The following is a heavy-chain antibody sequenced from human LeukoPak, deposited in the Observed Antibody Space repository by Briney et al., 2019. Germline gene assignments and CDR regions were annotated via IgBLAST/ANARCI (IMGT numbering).Heavy chain of an antibody. D-gene: IGHD6-19*01. Sequence: GGSLRLSCAASGFTFNIYAMSWVRQAPGKGLEWVSYISSSSSTIYYADSVKGRFTISRDNAKNSLYLQMNSLRAEDTAVYYCARVSSGWYGYWGQGTLVTVSS. CDR1: GFTFNIYA. CDR3: ARVSSGWYGY. J-gene: IGHJ4*02. V-gene: IGHV3-48*04. CDR2: ISSSSSTI.